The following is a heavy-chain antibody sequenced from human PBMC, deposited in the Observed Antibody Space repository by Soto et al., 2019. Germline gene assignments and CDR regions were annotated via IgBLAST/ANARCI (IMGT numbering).Heavy chain of an antibody. J-gene: IGHJ6*02. Sequence: QVQLVQSGAEVKKPGSSVKVSCKASGGSFSSYAISWVRQAPGQGLEWMGGIIPIVGTGNNAQNFQGRVTITADESTSTAYMELSSLRSEDTAMYYCARDLRAAGRPGMDVWGQGTTVTVSS. CDR1: GGSFSSYA. CDR3: ARDLRAAGRPGMDV. CDR2: IIPIVGTG. D-gene: IGHD6-13*01. V-gene: IGHV1-69*01.